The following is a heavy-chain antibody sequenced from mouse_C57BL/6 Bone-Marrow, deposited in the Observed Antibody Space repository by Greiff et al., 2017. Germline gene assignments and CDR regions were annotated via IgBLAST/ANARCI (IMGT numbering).Heavy chain of an antibody. CDR1: GYTFTSYW. J-gene: IGHJ3*01. CDR2: IHPNSGST. CDR3: ASYYGSIFAY. V-gene: IGHV1-64*01. Sequence: VQLQQPGAELVKPGASVKLSCKASGYTFTSYWMHWVKQRPGQGLEWLGMIHPNSGSTNYNEKFKSKATLTVDKSSSTAYMQLSSLTSEDSAVYYCASYYGSIFAYWGQGTLVTVSA. D-gene: IGHD1-1*01.